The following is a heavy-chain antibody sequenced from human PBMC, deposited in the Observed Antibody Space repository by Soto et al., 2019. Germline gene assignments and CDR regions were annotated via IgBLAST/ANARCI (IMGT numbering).Heavy chain of an antibody. D-gene: IGHD1-1*01. V-gene: IGHV4-34*01. J-gene: IGHJ5*02. CDR1: GGSFSGYF. CDR2: INHSEYT. CDR3: ARGSPIGTYRDGFDP. Sequence: SETLSLTCAVYGGSFSGYFYYWIRQPPGKGLECIGEINHSEYTNYNPSLKSRITISVDTSKNQFSLRLSPVTAADTAMYYCARGSPIGTYRDGFDPWGQGTLVTVSS.